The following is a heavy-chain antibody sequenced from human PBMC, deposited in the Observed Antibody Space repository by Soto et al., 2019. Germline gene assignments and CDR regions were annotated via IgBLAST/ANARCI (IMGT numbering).Heavy chain of an antibody. J-gene: IGHJ6*02. V-gene: IGHV4-59*01. CDR3: ARRESLSDYYYGLDV. CDR1: CDSINTYY. CDR2: IYDSGST. Sequence: SESLSLTCTVCCDSINTYYWSWIRQPPGKGLEWIGYIYDSGSTNYNPSLESRVTISVDPSKNQFSLRLSFVTAADTAVYYCARRESLSDYYYGLDVWGQGTTVTVSS.